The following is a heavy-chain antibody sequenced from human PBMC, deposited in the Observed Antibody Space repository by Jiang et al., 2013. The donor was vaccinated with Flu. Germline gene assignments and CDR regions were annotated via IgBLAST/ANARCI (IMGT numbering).Heavy chain of an antibody. CDR2: INPNSGST. J-gene: IGHJ4*02. D-gene: IGHD3-10*01. V-gene: IGHV1-2*04. CDR3: AKDSGVSFDF. CDR1: GYTFTGNY. Sequence: QLVESGAEVKQPGASVKVSCKASGYTFTGNYIYWVRQAPGQGLEWMGWINPNSGSTNYAQKFQGWVTMTRDTSMSTAYMELKRLKSDDTAVYYCAKDSGVSFDFWGQGTLVTVSS.